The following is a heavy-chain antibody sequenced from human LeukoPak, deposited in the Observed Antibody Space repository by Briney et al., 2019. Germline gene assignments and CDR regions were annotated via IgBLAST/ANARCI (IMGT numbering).Heavy chain of an antibody. Sequence: GESLKISCKGSGYSFTSYWIGWVRQMPGKGLECMGIIYPGDSDTRYSPSFQGQVPISADKSISTAYLQWSSLKASDTAMYYCARHGLSIAAAGKVSSRVYYYYGMDVWGQGTPVTVSS. CDR2: IYPGDSDT. D-gene: IGHD6-13*01. V-gene: IGHV5-51*01. CDR1: GYSFTSYW. CDR3: ARHGLSIAAAGKVSSRVYYYYGMDV. J-gene: IGHJ6*02.